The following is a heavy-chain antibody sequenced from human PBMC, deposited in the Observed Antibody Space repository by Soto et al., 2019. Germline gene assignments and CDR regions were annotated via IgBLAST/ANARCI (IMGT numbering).Heavy chain of an antibody. V-gene: IGHV4-61*08. Sequence: SETLCLTCTVSGGSISSGGYSWSWIRQPPGKGLEWIGYIYYSGSTNYNPSLKSRVTISVDTSKNQFSLKLSSVTAADTAVYYCARFNWYFDLWGRGTLVTVSS. CDR1: GGSISSGGYS. CDR2: IYYSGST. CDR3: ARFNWYFDL. J-gene: IGHJ2*01.